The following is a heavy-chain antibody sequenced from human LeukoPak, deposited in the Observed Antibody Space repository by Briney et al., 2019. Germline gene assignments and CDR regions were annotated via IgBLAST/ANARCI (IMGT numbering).Heavy chain of an antibody. Sequence: ASVRVSCKASGYTFTGYYMHWVRQAPGQGLEWMGWINPNSGGTNYAQKFQGRVTMTRDTSISTAYMELSRLRSDDTAVYYCARGKYYYYYMDVWGKGTTVTVSS. CDR3: ARGKYYYYYMDV. CDR1: GYTFTGYY. J-gene: IGHJ6*03. V-gene: IGHV1-2*02. CDR2: INPNSGGT.